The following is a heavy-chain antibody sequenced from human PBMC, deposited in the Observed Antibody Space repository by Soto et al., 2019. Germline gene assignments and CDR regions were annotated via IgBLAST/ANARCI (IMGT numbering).Heavy chain of an antibody. Sequence: SETLSLTCSVSGGSISRGGYYWSWIRQHPGKGLEWIGYIYYSGSTYYNPSLKSRVTISVDTSKNQFSLKLSSVTAADTAVYYCARVISYGYFDYWGQGTLVTVSS. V-gene: IGHV4-31*03. J-gene: IGHJ4*02. CDR1: GGSISRGGYY. CDR2: IYYSGST. D-gene: IGHD1-26*01. CDR3: ARVISYGYFDY.